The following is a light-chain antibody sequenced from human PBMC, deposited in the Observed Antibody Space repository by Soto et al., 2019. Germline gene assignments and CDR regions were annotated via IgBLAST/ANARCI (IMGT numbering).Light chain of an antibody. CDR2: EVT. CDR3: SSYTSSSTVL. J-gene: IGLJ2*01. V-gene: IGLV2-14*01. CDR1: SSDVGGYNY. Sequence: QSALTQPASVSGSLGQSITISCTGTSSDVGGYNYVSWYQQHPGKDTKVVIFEVTKRPSGVSSRFSGSKSGNTASLTVSGLQAEDEGHYYCSSYTSSSTVLFGGGTKLTVL.